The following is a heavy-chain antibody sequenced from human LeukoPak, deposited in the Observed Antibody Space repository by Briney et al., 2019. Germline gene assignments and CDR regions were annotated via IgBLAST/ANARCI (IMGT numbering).Heavy chain of an antibody. D-gene: IGHD2/OR15-2a*01. CDR2: ISTSSSYI. CDR1: GFTFTSYN. J-gene: IGHJ4*02. CDR3: AKVRDSTYITQGLDY. V-gene: IGHV3-21*04. Sequence: KGGGSLRLSCAASGFTFTSYNMNWVRQAPGKGLEWVSSISTSSSYIYYADSVKGRFTISRDNSKNTLYVQMNSLRAEDTALYYCAKVRDSTYITQGLDYWGQGILVTVSS.